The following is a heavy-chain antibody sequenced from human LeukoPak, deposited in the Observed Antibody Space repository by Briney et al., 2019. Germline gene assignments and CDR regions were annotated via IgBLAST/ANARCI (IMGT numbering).Heavy chain of an antibody. V-gene: IGHV3-74*01. CDR1: GFTFSNLA. J-gene: IGHJ4*02. D-gene: IGHD1-7*01. Sequence: PGGSLRLSCAASGFTFSNLAMSWVRQAPGKGLVWVSRIDTDGSNTAYADSVKGRFTISRDNAKNTLYLQMNSLRAEDTAVYYCTRGGTTLDYWGQGTLVTVSS. CDR2: IDTDGSNT. CDR3: TRGGTTLDY.